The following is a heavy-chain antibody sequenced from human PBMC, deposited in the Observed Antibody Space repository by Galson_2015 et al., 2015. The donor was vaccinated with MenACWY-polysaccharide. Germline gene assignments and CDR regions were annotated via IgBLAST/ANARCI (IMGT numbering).Heavy chain of an antibody. CDR3: AKDRPYSSGWFQQFDY. J-gene: IGHJ4*02. V-gene: IGHV3-23*01. CDR2: ITGSGGST. Sequence: SLRLSCAASGFTFSSYWMHWVRHAPGKGLEWVSAITGSGGSTYYADSVKGRFTISRDNSRDTPYLQMNSLRAEDTAIYYCAKDRPYSSGWFQQFDYWGQGTLVTVSS. CDR1: GFTFSSYW. D-gene: IGHD6-19*01.